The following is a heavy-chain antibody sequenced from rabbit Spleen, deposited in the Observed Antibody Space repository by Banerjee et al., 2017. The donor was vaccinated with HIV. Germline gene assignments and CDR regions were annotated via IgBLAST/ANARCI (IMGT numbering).Heavy chain of an antibody. V-gene: IGHV1S47*01. CDR1: GFTISSYG. CDR3: ARDGAGGSYFAL. D-gene: IGHD8-1*01. CDR2: IDPVFGSP. J-gene: IGHJ6*01. Sequence: QEQLVESGGGLVKPEGSLTLTCKASGFTISSYGVSWVRQAPGKGLEWIGLIDPVFGSPYYATWVNGRFTISSHNAQNTVFLQMTSLTAADTATYFCARDGAGGSYFALWGPGTLVTVS.